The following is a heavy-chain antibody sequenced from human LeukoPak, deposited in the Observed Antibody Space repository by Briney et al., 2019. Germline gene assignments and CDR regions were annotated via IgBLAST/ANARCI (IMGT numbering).Heavy chain of an antibody. CDR2: IYYSGSP. CDR1: GGSISSYY. D-gene: IGHD3-16*02. J-gene: IGHJ3*02. Sequence: PSETLSLTCTVSGGSISSYYWSWIRQPPGKGLEWIGYIYYSGSPHYNPSLKSRVTISVDTSKNQFSLKLSSVTAADTAVYYCARVRGLRYDYVWGSYRSRDAFDIWGQGTMVTVSS. CDR3: ARVRGLRYDYVWGSYRSRDAFDI. V-gene: IGHV4-59*01.